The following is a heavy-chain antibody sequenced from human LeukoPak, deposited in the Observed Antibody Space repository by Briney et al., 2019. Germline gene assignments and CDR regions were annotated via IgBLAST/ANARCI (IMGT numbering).Heavy chain of an antibody. D-gene: IGHD2-2*01. V-gene: IGHV6-1*01. J-gene: IGHJ5*02. Sequence: SQTLSLTCAISGDSVSSNSVTWNWIRQSPSRGLEWLGRTYYRSTWYNDYAVSVRGRITVNPDTSKTQFSLHLNSVTPEDTAVYYCARRLTQYDCFDPWGQGILVTVSS. CDR2: TYYRSTWYN. CDR1: GDSVSSNSVT. CDR3: ARRLTQYDCFDP.